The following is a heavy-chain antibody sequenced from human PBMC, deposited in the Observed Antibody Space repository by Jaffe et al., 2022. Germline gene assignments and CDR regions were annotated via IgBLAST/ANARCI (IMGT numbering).Heavy chain of an antibody. Sequence: EVQLVESGGGLVQPGGSLRLSCAASGFTFSSYWMHWVRQAPGKGLVWVSRINSDGSSTSYADSVKGRFTISRDNAKNTLYLQMNSLRAEDTAVYYCARDRKATVLRYFDQPKRAALDYWGQGTLVTVSS. CDR2: INSDGSST. V-gene: IGHV3-74*01. CDR1: GFTFSSYW. D-gene: IGHD3-9*01. CDR3: ARDRKATVLRYFDQPKRAALDY. J-gene: IGHJ4*02.